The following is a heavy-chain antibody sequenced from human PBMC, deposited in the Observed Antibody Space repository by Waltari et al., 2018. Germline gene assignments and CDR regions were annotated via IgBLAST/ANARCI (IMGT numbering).Heavy chain of an antibody. V-gene: IGHV4-39*07. CDR1: GRSIRTQYYF. CDR2: MFYSGDT. Sequence: QLQLQESGPGLMKPSDTLPLTCTVPGRSIRTQYYFWGWIRQPPGKGLGWIGSMFYSGDTYYNPSLKSRVTISLDTSKNQFFLKLISVTAADTAVYYCAREAQALEPDSWGQGTLVTVSS. J-gene: IGHJ4*02. CDR3: AREAQALEPDS.